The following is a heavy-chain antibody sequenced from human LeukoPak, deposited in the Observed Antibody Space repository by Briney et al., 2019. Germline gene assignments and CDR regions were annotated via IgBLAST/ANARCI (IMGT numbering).Heavy chain of an antibody. Sequence: GGSLRLSCAASGFTFSTYWRTWVRQAPGKGLEWVANIKQDGSEEYYVDSVKGRFTISRDNAKNSLYLQMNILRAEDTAIYYCASGSSYSGYWGQGTLVTVSS. CDR3: ASGSSYSGY. D-gene: IGHD2-15*01. CDR2: IKQDGSEE. J-gene: IGHJ4*02. V-gene: IGHV3-7*01. CDR1: GFTFSTYW.